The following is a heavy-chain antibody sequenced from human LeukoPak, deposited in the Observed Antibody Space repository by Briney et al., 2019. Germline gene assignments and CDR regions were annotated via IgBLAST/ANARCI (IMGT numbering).Heavy chain of an antibody. CDR1: GDSVTGYF. J-gene: IGHJ4*02. CDR3: VIGVGWQPDY. Sequence: PSETLSLTCTVFGDSVTGYFLNWVRKPPGKGLEWIGHIYRIGTTNYNPSLKSRLTISADTSKNQFSLQLRSVTAADTAVYYCVIGVGWQPDYWGQGALATVSS. CDR2: IYRIGTT. V-gene: IGHV4-59*02. D-gene: IGHD2-15*01.